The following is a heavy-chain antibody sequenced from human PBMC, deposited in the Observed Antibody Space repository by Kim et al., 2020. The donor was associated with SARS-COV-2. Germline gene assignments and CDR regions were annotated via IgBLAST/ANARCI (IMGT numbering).Heavy chain of an antibody. Sequence: GGSLRLSCAASGFTFSTNAMHWVRQAPGKGLEWVAVISYDGSTKSYADSVKGRFTISRDNSKSMLYLQMSSLSAEDTALYYCARDRYYYASGSLGNWGLGTLVTVSS. CDR3: ARDRYYYASGSLGN. D-gene: IGHD3-10*01. CDR1: GFTFSTNA. CDR2: ISYDGSTK. J-gene: IGHJ1*01. V-gene: IGHV3-30*04.